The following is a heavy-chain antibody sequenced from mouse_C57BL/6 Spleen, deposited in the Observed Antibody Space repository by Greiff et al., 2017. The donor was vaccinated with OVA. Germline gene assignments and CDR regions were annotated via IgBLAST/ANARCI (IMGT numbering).Heavy chain of an antibody. CDR3: ARYYGSSYDYFDY. CDR1: GYTFTDHT. V-gene: IGHV1-78*01. CDR2: IYPRDGST. J-gene: IGHJ2*01. D-gene: IGHD1-1*01. Sequence: VQLQQSDAELVKPGASVKISCKVSGYTFTDHTIHWMKQRPEQGLEWIGYIYPRDGSTKYNAKFKGKATLTADKSSSTAYMQLNSLTSEDYAVYFCARYYGSSYDYFDYWGQGTTLTVSS.